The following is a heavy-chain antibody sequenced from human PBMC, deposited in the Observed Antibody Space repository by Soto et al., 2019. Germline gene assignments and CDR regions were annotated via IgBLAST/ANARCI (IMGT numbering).Heavy chain of an antibody. CDR1: GYTFTSYG. CDR3: ARVAYRIAAAGYYYYYYMDV. V-gene: IGHV1-18*01. Sequence: QVPLVQSGAEVKKPGASVKVSCKASGYTFTSYGISWVRQAPGQGLEWMGWISAYNGNTNYAQKLQGRVTMTTDTSTSTAYMELRSLRSDDTAVYYCARVAYRIAAAGYYYYYYMDVWGKGTTVTVSS. J-gene: IGHJ6*03. D-gene: IGHD6-13*01. CDR2: ISAYNGNT.